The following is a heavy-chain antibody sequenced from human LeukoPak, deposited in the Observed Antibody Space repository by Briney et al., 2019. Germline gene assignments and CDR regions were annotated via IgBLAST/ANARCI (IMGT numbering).Heavy chain of an antibody. D-gene: IGHD3-22*01. CDR2: FDPEDGET. CDR1: GYTLTELS. V-gene: IGHV1-24*01. Sequence: ASVKVSCKVSGYTLTELSMHWVRQAPGKGLEWMGGFDPEDGETIYAQKFQGRVTMTEDTSTDTAYMELSSLRSEDTAVYYCATTGNYYYDSSGYAFDIWGQGIMVTVSS. CDR3: ATTGNYYYDSSGYAFDI. J-gene: IGHJ3*02.